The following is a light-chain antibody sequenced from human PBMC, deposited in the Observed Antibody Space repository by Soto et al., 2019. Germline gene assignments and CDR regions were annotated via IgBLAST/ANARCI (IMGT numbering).Light chain of an antibody. Sequence: EIVLTQSPATLSLSPGGRATLSCRASQSVGTYLAWYQQKSGQAPRLLIYDASNRATGIPARFIGSGYGTDFTLTISSLEPEDFAVYYCQRRRNWLSFCRGTKVESK. CDR3: QRRRNWLS. V-gene: IGKV3-11*01. CDR1: QSVGTY. CDR2: DAS. J-gene: IGKJ4*01.